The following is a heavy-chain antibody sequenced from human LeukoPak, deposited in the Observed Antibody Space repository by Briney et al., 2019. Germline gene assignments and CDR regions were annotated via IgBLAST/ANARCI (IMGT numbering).Heavy chain of an antibody. CDR1: GDSFSSNSAA. Sequence: SQTLSLTCAISGDSFSSNSAAWDWVRQSPSRGLEWLGRTYYKSKWYNDYAGCVKSRITINSDTSDNQFSLHLNSVPPEDTAVYYCARDSGSYSSSYRFDSWGQGTLVTVSS. D-gene: IGHD6-6*01. CDR2: TYYKSKWYN. V-gene: IGHV6-1*01. CDR3: ARDSGSYSSSYRFDS. J-gene: IGHJ4*02.